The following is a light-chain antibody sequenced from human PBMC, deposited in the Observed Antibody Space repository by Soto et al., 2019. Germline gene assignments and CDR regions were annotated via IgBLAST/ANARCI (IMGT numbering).Light chain of an antibody. CDR3: QQYGRSPPLYT. J-gene: IGKJ2*01. Sequence: EIVLTQSPGTLSLSPGERATLSCRASQSTRSNYLAWYQQKPGQAPRLLISGASSRATGIPERFSGSGSGTDFTLTISRLEPEDFAVNYCQQYGRSPPLYTFGQGTKLEIK. CDR2: GAS. V-gene: IGKV3-20*01. CDR1: QSTRSNY.